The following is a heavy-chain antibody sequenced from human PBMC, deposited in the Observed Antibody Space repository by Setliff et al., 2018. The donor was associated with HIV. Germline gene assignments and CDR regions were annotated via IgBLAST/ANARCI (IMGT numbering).Heavy chain of an antibody. CDR2: ISGSGGST. D-gene: IGHD3-16*02. Sequence: GGSLRLSCAASGFTFSNYALTWVRQAPGKGLEWASSISGSGGSTNYEDSVKGRFTISRDNSKNTLYLQMNSLRVEGTAVYYCARLGGLSSFDYWGQGTLVTVSS. J-gene: IGHJ4*02. V-gene: IGHV3-23*01. CDR3: ARLGGLSSFDY. CDR1: GFTFSNYA.